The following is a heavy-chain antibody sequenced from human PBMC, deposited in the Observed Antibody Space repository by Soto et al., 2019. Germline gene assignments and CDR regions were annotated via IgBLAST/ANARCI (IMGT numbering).Heavy chain of an antibody. D-gene: IGHD3-3*01. CDR3: ARASRITIFGVVTTSPYYYYYGMDV. V-gene: IGHV1-2*04. CDR2: INPNSGGT. Sequence: GASVKVSCKASGYTFTGYYMHWVRQAPGQGLEWMGWINPNSGGTNYAQKFQGWVTMTRDTSISTAYMELSRLRSDDTAVYYCARASRITIFGVVTTSPYYYYYGMDVWGQGTTVTV. CDR1: GYTFTGYY. J-gene: IGHJ6*02.